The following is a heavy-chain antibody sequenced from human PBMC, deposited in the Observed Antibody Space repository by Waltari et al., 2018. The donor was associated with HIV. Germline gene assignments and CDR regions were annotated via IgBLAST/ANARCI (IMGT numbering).Heavy chain of an antibody. CDR3: AKDRRQGYYNDSRGERPFDS. V-gene: IGHV3-30*18. CDR2: ISYDSTNL. J-gene: IGHJ4*02. CDR1: GIGFFYSYG. D-gene: IGHD3-22*01. Sequence: QVQLVESGGGVVQPGRSLRLSCSASGIGFFYSYGLHWVRQAPGKGLEWVATISYDSTNLYYADSVKGRFTISRDNSKNTLYLQMDSLRGEDTAVYFCAKDRRQGYYNDSRGERPFDSWGQGTLVTVSS.